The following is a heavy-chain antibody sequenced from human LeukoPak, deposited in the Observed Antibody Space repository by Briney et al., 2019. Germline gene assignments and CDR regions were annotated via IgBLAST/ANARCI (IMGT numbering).Heavy chain of an antibody. CDR2: IKQDGSEK. CDR1: GFTFRSYW. D-gene: IGHD3-22*01. J-gene: IGHJ4*02. CDR3: ARSPARIVVVFMG. V-gene: IGHV3-7*01. Sequence: GGSLRLSCAASGFTFRSYWMCCVSQAPGKGLEWVANIKQDGSEKYYVDSVKGRSTISRDNAKNSLYLQMNSLRAEDTAVYYCARSPARIVVVFMGWGQGTLVTVSS.